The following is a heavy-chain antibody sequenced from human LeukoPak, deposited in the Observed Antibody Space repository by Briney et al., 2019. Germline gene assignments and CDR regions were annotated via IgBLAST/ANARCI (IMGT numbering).Heavy chain of an antibody. CDR1: GGSISSYY. D-gene: IGHD3/OR15-3a*01. CDR2: IYYSGST. J-gene: IGHJ6*03. CDR3: ARVSDFGHYYYYYYMDV. Sequence: SETLSLTCTVSGGSISSYYWSWIRQPPGKGLEWIGYIYYSGSTNYNPSLKSRVTISVNTSKNQFSLKLSSVTAADTAVYYCARVSDFGHYYYYYYMDVWGKGTTVTVSS. V-gene: IGHV4-59*01.